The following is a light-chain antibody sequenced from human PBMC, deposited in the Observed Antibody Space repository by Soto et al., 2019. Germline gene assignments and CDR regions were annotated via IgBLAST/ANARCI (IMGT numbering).Light chain of an antibody. J-gene: IGLJ2*01. CDR2: DNN. CDR3: ATWDGSLPAEV. CDR1: SSNIGNNY. Sequence: QSVLTQPPSVSAAPGQKVTITCSGSSSNIGNNYVSWYQQLPGTAPKLLIYDNNKRPSGIPDRFSGSKSGTSGTLDITGLQTGDEADYYCATWDGSLPAEVFGGRTKVTAL. V-gene: IGLV1-51*01.